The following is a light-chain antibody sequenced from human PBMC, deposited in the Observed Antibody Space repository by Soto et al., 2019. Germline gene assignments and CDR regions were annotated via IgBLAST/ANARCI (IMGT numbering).Light chain of an antibody. V-gene: IGKV1-39*01. CDR3: QQVYSSPGT. J-gene: IGKJ1*01. CDR2: AAT. CDR1: QSIDTY. Sequence: DIQMTQSPSSLSASVGERVTITCRASQSIDTYLNWYQLKPGKAPNLLIYAATRLHTGVPSRFIGSGSGTGFTLTISNLQPEDFATYYFQQVYSSPGTFGQGTKV.